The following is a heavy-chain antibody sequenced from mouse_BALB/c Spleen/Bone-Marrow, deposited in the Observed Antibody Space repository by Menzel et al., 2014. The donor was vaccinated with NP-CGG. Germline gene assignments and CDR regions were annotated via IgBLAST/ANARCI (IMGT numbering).Heavy chain of an antibody. Sequence: EVQLQQSGPGLVKPSQSLSLTCTVTDYSITSDYAWNWIRQFPGNKLEWMGYIRYSGSTSYNPSLKSRISITRDTSKNQFFLRLNAVTTEDTATYYCAIGSSPYYYGMDYWGQGTSVTVSS. CDR2: IRYSGST. J-gene: IGHJ4*01. CDR3: AIGSSPYYYGMDY. V-gene: IGHV3-2*02. D-gene: IGHD1-1*01. CDR1: DYSITSDYA.